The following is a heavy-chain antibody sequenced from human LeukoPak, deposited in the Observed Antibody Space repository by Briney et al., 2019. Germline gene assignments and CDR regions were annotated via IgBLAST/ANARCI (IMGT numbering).Heavy chain of an antibody. CDR2: IHHSGST. CDR3: ARERVGATYAFDI. J-gene: IGHJ3*02. Sequence: SETLSLTCAVSGYSISSAYYWGWMRPPPGKGLEWIVSIHHSGSTYFNPSLKSRVTISVDTSKNQFSLKLTSVTAADTAVYYCARERVGATYAFDIWGQGTMVTVSS. D-gene: IGHD1-26*01. CDR1: GYSISSAYY. V-gene: IGHV4-38-2*02.